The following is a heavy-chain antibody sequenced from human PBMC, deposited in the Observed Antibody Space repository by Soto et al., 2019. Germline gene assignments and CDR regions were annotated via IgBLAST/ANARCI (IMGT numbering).Heavy chain of an antibody. V-gene: IGHV1-69*08. Sequence: QVQLVQSGAEVKKPGSSVKVSCKASGGTFSSYTISWVRQAPGQGLEWMGRIIPILGIANYAQKFQGRVTITADKSTSTAYMELSSLRSGDTAVYYCARDLKTTVTTTVQHWGQGTLVTVSS. CDR1: GGTFSSYT. J-gene: IGHJ1*01. D-gene: IGHD4-17*01. CDR2: IIPILGIA. CDR3: ARDLKTTVTTTVQH.